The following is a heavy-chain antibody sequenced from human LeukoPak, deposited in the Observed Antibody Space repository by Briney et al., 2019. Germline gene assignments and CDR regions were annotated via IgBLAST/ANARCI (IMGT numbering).Heavy chain of an antibody. Sequence: SGTLSLTCGVSGGSITSTNYWTWVRQPPGKGLEWIGYINYSGRTDYNPSLKSRVTISVDTSKNQFSLKLSSVTAADTAVYYCAYHFGGQTPFRDYWGQGTLVTVSS. J-gene: IGHJ4*02. D-gene: IGHD3-16*01. CDR2: INYSGRT. V-gene: IGHV4-4*02. CDR1: GGSITSTNY. CDR3: AYHFGGQTPFRDY.